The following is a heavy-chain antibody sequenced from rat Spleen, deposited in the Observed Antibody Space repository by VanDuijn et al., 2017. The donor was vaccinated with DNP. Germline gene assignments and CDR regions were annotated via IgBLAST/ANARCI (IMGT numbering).Heavy chain of an antibody. D-gene: IGHD4-3*01. CDR2: IDTGGYRS. CDR1: GFTFSNFP. Sequence: EVQLVESGGDLVQPGGSMKLSCAASGFTFSNFPMAWVRRSPTRGLEWVATIDTGGYRSYYRESVKGRFTMSRDNAKSTLYLQMNSLRSEDMATYYCVRWYNSGYYFDYWGQGVMVTVSS. V-gene: IGHV5-46*01. J-gene: IGHJ2*01. CDR3: VRWYNSGYYFDY.